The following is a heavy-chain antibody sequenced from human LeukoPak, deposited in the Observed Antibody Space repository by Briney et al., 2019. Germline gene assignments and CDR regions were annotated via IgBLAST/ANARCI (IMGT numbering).Heavy chain of an antibody. D-gene: IGHD3-22*01. J-gene: IGHJ4*02. CDR2: ISSSSSYI. Sequence: GGSLRHSCAASGFTFSSYSMNWVRQAPGKGLEWVSSISSSSSYIYYADSVKGRFTISRDNAKNSLYLQMNSLRAEDTAVYYCARESYYYDSSGYYSLDYWGQGALVTVSS. CDR1: GFTFSSYS. CDR3: ARESYYYDSSGYYSLDY. V-gene: IGHV3-21*01.